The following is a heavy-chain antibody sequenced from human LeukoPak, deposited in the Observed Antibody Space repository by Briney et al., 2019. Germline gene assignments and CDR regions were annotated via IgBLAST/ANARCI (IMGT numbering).Heavy chain of an antibody. D-gene: IGHD6-19*01. V-gene: IGHV3-7*01. Sequence: GGSLRLSCAASGYIFSKDWMTWVRQAPEKGLEWVATINRDGSNTYYVDSVKGRFTISRDNAKNSLYLQMSSLRAEDTAIYYCARYGYNNGLDYWGQGTLATVSS. J-gene: IGHJ4*02. CDR2: INRDGSNT. CDR1: GYIFSKDW. CDR3: ARYGYNNGLDY.